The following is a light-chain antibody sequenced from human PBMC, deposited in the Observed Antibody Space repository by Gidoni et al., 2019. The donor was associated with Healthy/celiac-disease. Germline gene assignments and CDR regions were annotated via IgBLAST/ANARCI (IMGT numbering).Light chain of an antibody. CDR1: QSLLHSNGYNY. Sequence: DIVMTQSPLSLPVTPGERASISRRSSQSLLHSNGYNYLDWYLQKPGQSPQLLIYFGSNRASGVPDRFSGSGSGTDFTMKISRVEAEDVGVYYCIQALQTSWTFGQGTKVEIK. V-gene: IGKV2-28*01. CDR3: IQALQTSWT. J-gene: IGKJ1*01. CDR2: FGS.